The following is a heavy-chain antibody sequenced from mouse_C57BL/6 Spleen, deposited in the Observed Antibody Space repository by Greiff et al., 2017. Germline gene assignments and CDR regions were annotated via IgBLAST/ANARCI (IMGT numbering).Heavy chain of an antibody. CDR1: GYTFTSYW. CDR2: IHPSDSDT. Sequence: QVQLQQPGAELVKPGASVKVSCKASGYTFTSYWMHWVKQRPGQGLEWIGRIHPSDSDTNYNQKFKGKATLTVDKSSRTAYMQLSSLTSEDSAVYYCAIAGIYYDYDGFAYWGQGTLVTVSA. D-gene: IGHD2-4*01. V-gene: IGHV1-74*01. J-gene: IGHJ3*01. CDR3: AIAGIYYDYDGFAY.